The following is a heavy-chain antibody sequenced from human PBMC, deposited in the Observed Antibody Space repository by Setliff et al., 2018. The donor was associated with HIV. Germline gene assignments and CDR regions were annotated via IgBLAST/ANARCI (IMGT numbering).Heavy chain of an antibody. CDR1: GFIFEDYA. CDR2: ISWDGATT. D-gene: IGHD2-15*01. V-gene: IGHV3-43D*04. Sequence: PGGSLRLSCAASGFIFEDYAMHWVRQVPGKGLEWVALISWDGATTNYADSVKGRFTISRDSAKSSLNLQMNSLRVEDTAMYYCARGAGTVDYSCCFDLWGQGTLVTVSS. J-gene: IGHJ4*02. CDR3: ARGAGTVDYSCCFDL.